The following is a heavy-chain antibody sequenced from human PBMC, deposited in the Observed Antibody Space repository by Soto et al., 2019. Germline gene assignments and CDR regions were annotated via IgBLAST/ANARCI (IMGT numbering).Heavy chain of an antibody. D-gene: IGHD1-26*01. V-gene: IGHV4-31*03. J-gene: IGHJ6*02. Sequence: SKTLSLTCTVSGGSISSGGYYWSWIRQHPGKGLEWIGYIYYSGSTYYNPSLKSRVTISVDTSKNQFSLKLSSVTAADTAVYYCARVRIEEKYSGMDVWGQGTALTISS. CDR1: GGSISSGGYY. CDR2: IYYSGST. CDR3: ARVRIEEKYSGMDV.